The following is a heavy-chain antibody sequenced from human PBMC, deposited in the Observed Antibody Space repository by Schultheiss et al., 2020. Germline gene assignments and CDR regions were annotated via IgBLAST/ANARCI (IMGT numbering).Heavy chain of an antibody. CDR3: TTAGLYYYYGMDV. D-gene: IGHD3-10*01. J-gene: IGHJ6*02. V-gene: IGHV3-30*04. Sequence: GGSLRLSCAASGFTFSSYAMHWVRQAPGKGLEWVAVISYDGSNKYYADSVKGRFTISRDNSKNTLYLQMNSLRAEDTAVYYCTTAGLYYYYGMDVWGQGTTVTVSS. CDR2: ISYDGSNK. CDR1: GFTFSSYA.